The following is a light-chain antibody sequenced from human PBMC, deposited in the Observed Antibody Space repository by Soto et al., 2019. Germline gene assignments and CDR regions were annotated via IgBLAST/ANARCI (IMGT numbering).Light chain of an antibody. CDR3: CSYAGSSWV. Sequence: QSVLTQPTSVSGSPGQSITISCTGTSSDVGSYNLVSWYQQHPGKAPKLMIYEGSKRPSGVSNRFSGSKSGSTASLTISGLQAEDEADYYCCSYAGSSWVFGGGTQLTVL. J-gene: IGLJ3*02. V-gene: IGLV2-23*01. CDR2: EGS. CDR1: SSDVGSYNL.